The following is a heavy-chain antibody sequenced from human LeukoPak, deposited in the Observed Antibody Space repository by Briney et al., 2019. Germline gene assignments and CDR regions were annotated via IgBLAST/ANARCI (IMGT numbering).Heavy chain of an antibody. CDR3: ARVDTCNWYDY. V-gene: IGHV4-31*03. CDR2: IYYSGST. Sequence: TLSLTCTVSGGSISSGGYYWSWVRQHPGKGLEWIGYIYYSGSTYHNPSLESRLTISVDTSKNQFSLKLSSVTAADTAVYYCARVDTCNWYDYWGQGILVTVSS. J-gene: IGHJ5*01. D-gene: IGHD2-2*02. CDR1: GGSISSGGYY.